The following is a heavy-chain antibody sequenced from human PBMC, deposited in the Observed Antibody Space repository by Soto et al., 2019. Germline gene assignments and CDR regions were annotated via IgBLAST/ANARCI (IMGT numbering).Heavy chain of an antibody. Sequence: TLSLTCTVSVGSINSNNYYWSWIRQPPGKGLAWIASIYYDGSTYYNPSLKSRVSISVDTSKNHFSLKLSSATAADTAVYYCAKVVVAATRHTDFDSWGQGTLVTVSS. CDR1: VGSINSNNYY. CDR2: IYYDGST. D-gene: IGHD2-15*01. J-gene: IGHJ4*02. V-gene: IGHV4-39*02. CDR3: AKVVVAATRHTDFDS.